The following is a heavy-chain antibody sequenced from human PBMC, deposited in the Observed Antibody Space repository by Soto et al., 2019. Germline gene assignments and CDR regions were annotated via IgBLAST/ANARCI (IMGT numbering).Heavy chain of an antibody. V-gene: IGHV1-69*01. CDR2: IIPISVTT. J-gene: IGHJ4*02. CDR1: GGSFSKYS. CDR3: AASRWIQLWTADF. D-gene: IGHD5-18*01. Sequence: QVHLVQSGAEVKKPGSSVKVSCKTSGGSFSKYSISWLRQAPGQGPEWMGGIIPISVTTHYAQRFQGRVTITADDLTTTSYMEVSSLKFEDTAVYYCAASRWIQLWTADFWGQGTRVTVSS.